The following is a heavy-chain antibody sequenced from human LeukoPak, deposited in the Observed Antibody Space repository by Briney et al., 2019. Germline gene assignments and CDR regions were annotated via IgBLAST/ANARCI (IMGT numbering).Heavy chain of an antibody. J-gene: IGHJ4*02. CDR1: GFTFSSYA. V-gene: IGHV3-23*01. Sequence: GGSLRLSCPASGFTFSSYAMSWVRQAPGKGLEWVSTISGSGISTYCADSVKGRFTISRDNSKNTLYLQMNSLRAEDTAVYYCAKSILRGVQLPLDYWGQGTLVTVSS. CDR2: ISGSGIST. D-gene: IGHD3-9*01. CDR3: AKSILRGVQLPLDY.